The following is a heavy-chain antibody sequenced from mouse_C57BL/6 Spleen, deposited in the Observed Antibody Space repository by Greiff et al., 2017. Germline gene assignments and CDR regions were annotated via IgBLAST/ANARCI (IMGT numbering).Heavy chain of an antibody. J-gene: IGHJ4*01. CDR3: ARSGVYYYGSRPGYYAMDY. Sequence: EVKLVESGPGLAKPSQTLSLTCSVTGYSITSDYWNWIRKFPGNKLEYMGYISYSGSTYYNPSLKSRISITRDTSKNQYYLQLNSVTTEDTATYYCARSGVYYYGSRPGYYAMDYWGQGTSVTVSS. V-gene: IGHV3-8*01. CDR2: ISYSGST. CDR1: GYSITSDY. D-gene: IGHD1-1*01.